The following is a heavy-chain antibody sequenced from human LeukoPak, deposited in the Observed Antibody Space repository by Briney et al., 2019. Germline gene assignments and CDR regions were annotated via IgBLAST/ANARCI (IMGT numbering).Heavy chain of an antibody. J-gene: IGHJ4*02. CDR2: INAGNGNT. D-gene: IGHD5-12*01. Sequence: ASVKVSCKASGYTFTSYAMHWVRQAPGQRLEWMGWINAGNGNTKYSQKFQGRVTITRDTSASTAYMELSSLRSEDTAVYYCARGGIPSVATMDYWGQGTLVTVSS. CDR1: GYTFTSYA. V-gene: IGHV1-3*01. CDR3: ARGGIPSVATMDY.